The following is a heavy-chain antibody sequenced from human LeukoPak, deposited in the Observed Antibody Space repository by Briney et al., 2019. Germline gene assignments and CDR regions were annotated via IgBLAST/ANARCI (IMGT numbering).Heavy chain of an antibody. V-gene: IGHV1-18*01. CDR2: ISGYNGNT. CDR3: ARDRGIISPSRGWFDP. CDR1: GYTFTTYG. J-gene: IGHJ5*02. Sequence: VASVKVSCKASGYTFTTYGISWVRQAPGQGLEWMGWISGYNGNTNYAQKLQGRVTMTTDTSTSTAYMELRSLRSDDTAVYYCARDRGIISPSRGWFDPWGQGTLVTVSS. D-gene: IGHD2/OR15-2a*01.